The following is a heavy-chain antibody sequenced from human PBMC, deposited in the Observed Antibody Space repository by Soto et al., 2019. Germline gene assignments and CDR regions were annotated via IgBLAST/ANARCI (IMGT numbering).Heavy chain of an antibody. D-gene: IGHD3-9*01. V-gene: IGHV3-23*01. J-gene: IGHJ4*02. CDR3: AKDRMPLRYFDWSHPTPPDY. CDR1: GFTFSSYA. CDR2: ITGSGDST. Sequence: GGSLRLSCAASGFTFSSYAMTWVRQAAGKGLEWVSVITGSGDSTYYADSVKGRFTISRDNSKNTLYLQMNSLGAEDTAVYYCAKDRMPLRYFDWSHPTPPDYWGQGTLVTVSS.